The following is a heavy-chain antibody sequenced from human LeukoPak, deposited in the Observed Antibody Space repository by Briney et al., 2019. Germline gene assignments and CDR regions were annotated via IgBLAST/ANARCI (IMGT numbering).Heavy chain of an antibody. Sequence: ASVKVSCKASGYIFSNYGISWVRQAPGQGLEWMGWISAYNGNTNNAQKLQGRVTMTTDTSTSTAYMELRSLRSDDTAVYYCARGEAAAGNDPWGQGTLVTVSS. CDR1: GYIFSNYG. CDR3: ARGEAAAGNDP. D-gene: IGHD6-13*01. CDR2: ISAYNGNT. V-gene: IGHV1-18*01. J-gene: IGHJ5*02.